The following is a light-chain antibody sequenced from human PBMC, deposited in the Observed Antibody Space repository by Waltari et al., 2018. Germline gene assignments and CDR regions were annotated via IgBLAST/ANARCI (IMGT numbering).Light chain of an antibody. V-gene: IGLV3-21*04. CDR2: SDS. J-gene: IGLJ3*02. CDR1: NIGTKG. Sequence: SYVLTQPPSVSVAPGETARITCGANNIGTKGVHWYQQKSGQAPILVIYSDSDRPSGIPERFSGSNSANTATLTSSRVEAGDEAAYDCQVWDTTTDHRWVFGGGTKLTVL. CDR3: QVWDTTTDHRWV.